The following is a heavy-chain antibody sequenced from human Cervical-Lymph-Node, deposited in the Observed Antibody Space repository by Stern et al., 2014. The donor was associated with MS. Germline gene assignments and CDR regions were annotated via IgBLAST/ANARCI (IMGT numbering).Heavy chain of an antibody. CDR1: GFTFSSYS. J-gene: IGHJ4*02. CDR3: VRDPQALDY. V-gene: IGHV3-48*01. D-gene: IGHD3-16*02. Sequence: EVQLVASGGGLVQPGGSLRLSCAASGFTFSSYSMNWVRQAPGKGLEWVSYIRRSGDIIYYADSVKGRFTISRDNAKNSLYLQMNSLRAEDTAVYYCVRDPQALDYWGQGTLVTVSS. CDR2: IRRSGDII.